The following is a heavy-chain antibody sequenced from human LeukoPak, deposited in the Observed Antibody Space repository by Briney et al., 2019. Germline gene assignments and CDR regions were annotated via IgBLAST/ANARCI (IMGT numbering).Heavy chain of an antibody. J-gene: IGHJ4*02. CDR2: IWNDGSDK. D-gene: IGHD4-11*01. CDR3: AKDAQRGFDYSNSLES. Sequence: GGSRRLSCVTSGFTFSHYAMYWVRQAPGKGLEWVAVIWNDGSDKYYGDSVKGRFTISRDNAKKTEYLQMNSLRVEETAVYYCAKDAQRGFDYSNSLESWGQGALVTVSS. CDR1: GFTFSHYA. V-gene: IGHV3-33*06.